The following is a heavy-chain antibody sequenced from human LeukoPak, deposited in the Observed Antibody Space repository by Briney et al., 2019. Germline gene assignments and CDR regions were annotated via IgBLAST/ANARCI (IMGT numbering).Heavy chain of an antibody. CDR3: ARAGGYYYDSSGYTYFDY. D-gene: IGHD3-22*01. CDR1: GFTFSSYA. V-gene: IGHV3-30*04. Sequence: PGGSLRLSCAASGFTFSSYAMHWVRQAPGKGLEWVAVISYDGSNKYYADSVKGRFTISRDNSKNTLYLQMNSLRAEDTAVYYCARAGGYYYDSSGYTYFDYWGQGTLVTVSS. CDR2: ISYDGSNK. J-gene: IGHJ4*02.